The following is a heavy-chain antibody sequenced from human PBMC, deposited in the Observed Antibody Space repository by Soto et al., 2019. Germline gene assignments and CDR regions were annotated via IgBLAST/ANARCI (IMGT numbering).Heavy chain of an antibody. D-gene: IGHD2-2*01. CDR2: INSDGSST. CDR3: ARDSCSSTSCFFFDY. CDR1: GFTFSSYW. J-gene: IGHJ4*02. Sequence: HPGGSLRLSCAASGFTFSSYWMHWVRQAPGKGLVWVSRINSDGSSTSYADSVKGRFTISRDNAKNTLYLQMNSLRAEDTAVYYCARDSCSSTSCFFFDYWGQGTLVTVSS. V-gene: IGHV3-74*01.